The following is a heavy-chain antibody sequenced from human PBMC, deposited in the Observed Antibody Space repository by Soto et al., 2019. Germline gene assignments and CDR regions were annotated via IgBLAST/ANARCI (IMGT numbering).Heavy chain of an antibody. D-gene: IGHD4-17*01. CDR2: IKSDGSDT. J-gene: IGHJ4*02. V-gene: IGHV3-74*03. CDR1: GFTFSSDW. CDR3: ARAAPFNYGGNSGFDC. Sequence: EVPLVESGGGLAQPGGSLRLSCVASGFTFSSDWMHWVRKAPGKGLVWVAHIKSDGSDTKYADSVKGRFTISRDNAKNSVYLQMNSLRAEDTAVYYCARAAPFNYGGNSGFDCWGQGTLVTVSS.